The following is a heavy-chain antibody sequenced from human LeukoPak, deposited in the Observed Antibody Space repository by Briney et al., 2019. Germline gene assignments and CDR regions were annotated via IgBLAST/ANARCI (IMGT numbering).Heavy chain of an antibody. CDR2: IYPGDSDT. J-gene: IGHJ5*02. CDR3: ARNAMVRGVPSPVNP. V-gene: IGHV5-51*01. CDR1: GYSFTSYW. D-gene: IGHD3-10*01. Sequence: HGESLKISCKGSGYSFTSYWIGWVRRMPGKGLEWMGIIYPGDSDTRYSPSFQGQVTISADKSISTAYLQWSSLKASDTAMYYCARNAMVRGVPSPVNPWGQGTLVTVSS.